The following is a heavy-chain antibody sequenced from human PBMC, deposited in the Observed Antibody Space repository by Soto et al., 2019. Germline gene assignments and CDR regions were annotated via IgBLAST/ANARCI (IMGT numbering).Heavy chain of an antibody. J-gene: IGHJ4*02. Sequence: GGSLRLSCAASGFTFSNAWMNWVRQAPGKGLEWVGRIKSKTDGGTTDYAVTVKGRFTISSDDSKNTLYLQMNSLKTEDTAVYYCTRTYYYGSGFDYWGQGTLVTVSS. CDR2: IKSKTDGGTT. D-gene: IGHD3-10*01. V-gene: IGHV3-15*07. CDR3: TRTYYYGSGFDY. CDR1: GFTFSNAW.